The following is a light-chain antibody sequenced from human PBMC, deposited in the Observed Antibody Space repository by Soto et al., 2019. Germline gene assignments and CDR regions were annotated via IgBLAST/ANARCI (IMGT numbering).Light chain of an antibody. V-gene: IGKV3-15*01. Sequence: EIVMTQSPATLSVSPGERASLSCRASQSVGSNLAWYQQTACQAPRLLIYGASTRATGIPARFSGSVSGTEFTLTISSLQSEDFAVYSCQQYTNWPYTFGQGTKLEIK. CDR2: GAS. CDR3: QQYTNWPYT. CDR1: QSVGSN. J-gene: IGKJ2*01.